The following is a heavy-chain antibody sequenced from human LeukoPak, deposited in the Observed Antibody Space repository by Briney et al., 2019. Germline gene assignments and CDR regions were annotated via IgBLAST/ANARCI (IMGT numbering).Heavy chain of an antibody. CDR3: TKATKWLAFDD. CDR2: IYYSGST. Sequence: PSETLSLTCTVSGGSISSYYWSWLRQPPGKRLEWIGHIYYSGSTNYNPSLKSGVTISIDTSKNQLSLHLASVTAADTAVYYCTKATKWLAFDDWGRGTLVTVSS. D-gene: IGHD6-19*01. J-gene: IGHJ4*02. CDR1: GGSISSYY. V-gene: IGHV4-59*01.